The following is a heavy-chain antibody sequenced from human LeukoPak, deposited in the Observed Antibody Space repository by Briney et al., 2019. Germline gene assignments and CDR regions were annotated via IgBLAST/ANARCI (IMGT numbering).Heavy chain of an antibody. Sequence: ASVKVSCKASGYTFTSYDINWVRQATGQGLEWMGWISAYNGNTNYAQKFQGRVTMTTDTSTSTAYMELRSLRSDDTAVYYCARDGGEAWFDPWGQGTLVTVSS. J-gene: IGHJ5*02. D-gene: IGHD3-16*01. CDR2: ISAYNGNT. CDR3: ARDGGEAWFDP. CDR1: GYTFTSYD. V-gene: IGHV1-18*01.